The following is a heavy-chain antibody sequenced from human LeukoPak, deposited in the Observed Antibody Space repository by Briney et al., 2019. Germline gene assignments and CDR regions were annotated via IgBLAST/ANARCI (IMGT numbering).Heavy chain of an antibody. CDR1: GYTFTGYY. Sequence: ASVKVSCKASGYTFTGYYMHWVRQAPGQGLEWMGWINPNSGGTNYAQKFQGRVTMTRDTSISTAYMELSRLRSDDTAVYYCARVKSGYRGYDWVSYYYYRDVWGKGTTATVPS. J-gene: IGHJ6*03. CDR3: ARVKSGYRGYDWVSYYYYRDV. CDR2: INPNSGGT. V-gene: IGHV1-2*02. D-gene: IGHD5-12*01.